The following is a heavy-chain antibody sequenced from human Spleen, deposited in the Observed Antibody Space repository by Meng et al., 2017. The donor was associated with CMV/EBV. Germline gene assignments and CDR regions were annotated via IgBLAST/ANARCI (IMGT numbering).Heavy chain of an antibody. CDR2: ISSSSDTI. J-gene: IGHJ6*02. Sequence: GGSLRLSCAASGFTFSDYYMNWIRQAPGKGLEWVSYISSSSDTIYYADSVKGRFTIFRDNAKSSLYLQMNSLRAEDTAVYYCAREGQGYYYYYYGMDVWGQGTTVTVSS. CDR3: AREGQGYYYYYYGMDV. CDR1: GFTFSDYY. V-gene: IGHV3-11*04.